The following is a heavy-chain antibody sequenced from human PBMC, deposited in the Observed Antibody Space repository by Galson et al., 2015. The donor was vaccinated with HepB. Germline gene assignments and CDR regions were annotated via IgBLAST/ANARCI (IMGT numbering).Heavy chain of an antibody. D-gene: IGHD2-2*01. Sequence: SLRLSCAASGFTFSSYWMHWVRQAPGKGLVWVPRINSDGSSTSYADSVKGRFTISRDNAKNTLYLQMNSLRAEDTAVYYCARVRQVVLDYYYYGMDVWGQGTTVTVSS. J-gene: IGHJ6*02. CDR2: INSDGSST. CDR3: ARVRQVVLDYYYYGMDV. V-gene: IGHV3-74*01. CDR1: GFTFSSYW.